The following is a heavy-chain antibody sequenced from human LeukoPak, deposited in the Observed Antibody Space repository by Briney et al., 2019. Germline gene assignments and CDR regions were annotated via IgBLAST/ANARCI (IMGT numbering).Heavy chain of an antibody. CDR1: RITFSSYW. Sequence: PGGPLRLSCAASRITFSSYWMSWVRQAPGKGLEWVANIKQDGSEKYYVDSVKGRFTISRDNAKNSLYLQMNSLRVEDTAVYYCARGAYCGGDCYDHWGQGTLVTVSS. CDR3: ARGAYCGGDCYDH. V-gene: IGHV3-7*01. J-gene: IGHJ4*02. CDR2: IKQDGSEK. D-gene: IGHD2-21*02.